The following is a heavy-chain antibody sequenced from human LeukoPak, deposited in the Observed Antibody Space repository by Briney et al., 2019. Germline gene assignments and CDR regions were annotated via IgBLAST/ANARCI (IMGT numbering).Heavy chain of an antibody. Sequence: SETLSLTCTVPGYSISSGYYWGWIRQPPGKGLEWIGSIYHSGSTYYNPSLKSRVTISVDTSKNQFSLKLSSVTAADTAVYYCARDSRYYYDSSGYYYWGQGTLVTVSS. CDR3: ARDSRYYYDSSGYYY. V-gene: IGHV4-38-2*02. CDR2: IYHSGST. CDR1: GYSISSGYY. J-gene: IGHJ4*02. D-gene: IGHD3-22*01.